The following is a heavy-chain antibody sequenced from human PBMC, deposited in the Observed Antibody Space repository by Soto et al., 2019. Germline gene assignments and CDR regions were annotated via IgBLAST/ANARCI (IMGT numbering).Heavy chain of an antibody. V-gene: IGHV3-30*18. CDR1: GFTFSSYG. CDR3: AKGSFGVGNYFDH. CDR2: ISYDGSNK. Sequence: GWLGRSCTASGFTFSSYGMHWVRQAPGKGLEWVAVISYDGSNKYYADSVKGRFTISRDNSKNTLYLQMNSLRAEDTAVYYCAKGSFGVGNYFDHWGQGTLVTVYS. J-gene: IGHJ4*02. D-gene: IGHD3-3*01.